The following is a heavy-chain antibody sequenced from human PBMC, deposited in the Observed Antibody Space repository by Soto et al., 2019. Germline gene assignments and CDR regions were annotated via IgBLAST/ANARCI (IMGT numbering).Heavy chain of an antibody. J-gene: IGHJ3*02. D-gene: IGHD4-17*01. CDR1: GYSFTSYW. V-gene: IGHV5-51*01. CDR2: IYPGDSDT. Sequence: PGESLKISCKGSGYSFTSYWIGWVRQMPGKGLEWMGIIYPGDSDTRYSPSFQGQVTISADKSISTAYLQWSSLKASDTAMYYCARQSDGDYVVRFYAFDIWGQGPMVTVS. CDR3: ARQSDGDYVVRFYAFDI.